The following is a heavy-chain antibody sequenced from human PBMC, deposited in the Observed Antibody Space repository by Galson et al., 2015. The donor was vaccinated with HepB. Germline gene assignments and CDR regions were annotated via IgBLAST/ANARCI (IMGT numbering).Heavy chain of an antibody. CDR2: ISYDGSNK. CDR1: GFTFSSYA. V-gene: IGHV3-30*04. D-gene: IGHD4-17*01. J-gene: IGHJ4*02. CDR3: ARDGDYGDYYFDY. Sequence: SLRLSCAASGFTFSSYAMHWVRQAPGKGLEWVAVISYDGSNKYYADSVKGRFTISRDNSKNTLYLQMNSLRAEDTAVYYCARDGDYGDYYFDYWGQGTLVTVSS.